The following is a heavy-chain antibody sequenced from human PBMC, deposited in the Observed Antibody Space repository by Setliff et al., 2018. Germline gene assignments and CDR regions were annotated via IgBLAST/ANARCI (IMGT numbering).Heavy chain of an antibody. J-gene: IGHJ5*02. CDR1: GYTLTELS. CDR2: FDPEDGET. V-gene: IGHV1-24*01. Sequence: GASVKVSCKVSGYTLTELSMHWVRQAPGKGLEWMGGFDPEDGETIYAQKFQGRVTMTEDTSTDTAYMELSSLRSEDTAVYYCATSFYLYCSGGSCYIQMGTWFDPWGQGTLVTVSS. CDR3: ATSFYLYCSGGSCYIQMGTWFDP. D-gene: IGHD2-15*01.